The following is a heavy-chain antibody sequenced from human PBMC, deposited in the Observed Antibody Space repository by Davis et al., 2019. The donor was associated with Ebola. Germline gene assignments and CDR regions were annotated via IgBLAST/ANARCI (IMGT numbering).Heavy chain of an antibody. Sequence: SETLSLTCIVSGGSIISTNYYWSWIRQPPGKGLEWIGEINHSGSTNYNPSLKSRVTISVDTSKNQFSLKLSSVTAADTAVYYCARAYDYIWGSYRFSASYFDYWGQGTLVTVSS. J-gene: IGHJ4*02. CDR2: INHSGST. D-gene: IGHD3-16*02. CDR3: ARAYDYIWGSYRFSASYFDY. CDR1: GGSIISTNYY. V-gene: IGHV4-39*07.